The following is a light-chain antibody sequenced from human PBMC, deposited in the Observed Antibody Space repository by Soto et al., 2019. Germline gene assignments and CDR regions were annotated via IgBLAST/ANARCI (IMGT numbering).Light chain of an antibody. CDR3: CSHVGSASYV. J-gene: IGLJ1*01. V-gene: IGLV2-23*02. CDR2: EVT. Sequence: QSALTQPASVSGSPGQSITITCSGTSSDVGSYNLVSWYQQHPGKAPKLMIYEVTKRPSGVSDRFSGSKSGNTASLTISGLLAEDEADYYCCSHVGSASYVFGRGTKLHRP. CDR1: SSDVGSYNL.